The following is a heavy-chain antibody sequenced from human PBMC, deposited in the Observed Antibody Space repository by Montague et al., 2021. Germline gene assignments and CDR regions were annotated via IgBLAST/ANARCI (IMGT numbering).Heavy chain of an antibody. D-gene: IGHD2-15*01. V-gene: IGHV4-39*01. CDR1: GGAISSEGYY. CDR2: IHYTGSA. CDR3: ARPRVTQDRWFDP. Sequence: SETLSLTCNVSGGAISSEGYYWSWIRQPPGKGLEWIGSIHYTGSAHYNPSLNSRVTISVDTSKNQFSLKLSSVTAADTAVYYCARPRVTQDRWFDPWGQGTLVTVSS. J-gene: IGHJ5*02.